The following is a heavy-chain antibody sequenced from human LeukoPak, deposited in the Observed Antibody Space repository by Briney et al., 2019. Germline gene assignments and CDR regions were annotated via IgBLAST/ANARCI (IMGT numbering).Heavy chain of an antibody. J-gene: IGHJ6*02. CDR1: GFTFSNAW. Sequence: GGSLRLSCAASGFTFSNAWMSWVRQAPGKGLEWVGRIKSKTDGGTTDYAAPVKGRFTISRDDSKNTLYLQINSLKTEDTAVYYCTTDGRGEAARSNYYYYYGMDVWGQGTTVTVSS. V-gene: IGHV3-15*01. D-gene: IGHD6-6*01. CDR3: TTDGRGEAARSNYYYYYGMDV. CDR2: IKSKTDGGTT.